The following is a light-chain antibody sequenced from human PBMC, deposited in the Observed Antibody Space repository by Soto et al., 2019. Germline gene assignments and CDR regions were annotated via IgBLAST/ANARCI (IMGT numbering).Light chain of an antibody. J-gene: IGLJ2*01. CDR1: SSDVGRYNY. CDR2: GVT. V-gene: IGLV2-14*03. CDR3: SSYTSSSTRI. Sequence: QSVLTQPASVSGSPGQSITISCTGTSSDVGRYNYVSWYQQHPGKAPKLMIYGVTNRPSGVSDRFSGSKSGNTASLTISGLQAEDEADYYCSSYTSSSTRIFGGGTKVTVL.